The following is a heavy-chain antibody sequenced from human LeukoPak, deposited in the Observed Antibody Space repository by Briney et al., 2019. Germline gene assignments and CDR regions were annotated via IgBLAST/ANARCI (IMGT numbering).Heavy chain of an antibody. V-gene: IGHV4-61*02. Sequence: SQTLSLTCTVSGGSISIGNFYWSWIRQPAGKGLEWIGRIYASGTTRYNPSLKSRVTLSLDTSKNQFSLRLSSVTAADTAMYYCASGGRTSDFDYWGQGTLVTVSS. CDR1: GGSISIGNFY. CDR3: ASGGRTSDFDY. J-gene: IGHJ4*02. CDR2: IYASGTT. D-gene: IGHD3-16*01.